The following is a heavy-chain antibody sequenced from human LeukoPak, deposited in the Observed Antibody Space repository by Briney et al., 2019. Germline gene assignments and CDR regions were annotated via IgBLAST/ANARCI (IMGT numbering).Heavy chain of an antibody. CDR1: GGSLSSSSYY. D-gene: IGHD2-8*01. CDR2: INHSGST. J-gene: IGHJ4*02. V-gene: IGHV4-39*07. CDR3: ATENGFNDY. Sequence: PSETLSLTCTVSGGSLSSSSYYWSWIRQPPGKGLEWIGEINHSGSTNYNPSLKSRVTISLDTSKNQFSLKLSSVTAADTAVYYCATENGFNDYWGQGTLVTVSS.